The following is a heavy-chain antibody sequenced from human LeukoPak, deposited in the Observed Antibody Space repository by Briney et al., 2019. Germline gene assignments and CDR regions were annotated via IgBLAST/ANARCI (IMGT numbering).Heavy chain of an antibody. J-gene: IGHJ3*02. V-gene: IGHV3-30*02. CDR3: AKAYGYVDAFDI. D-gene: IGHD5-12*01. CDR2: IRYDGSNK. Sequence: GGSLRLSCAASGFTFSSYGMHWVRQAPGKGLEWVAFIRYDGSNKYYADSVKGRFTISRDNSKNTLYLQMNSLRAEDTAVYYCAKAYGYVDAFDIWGQGTMVTVSS. CDR1: GFTFSSYG.